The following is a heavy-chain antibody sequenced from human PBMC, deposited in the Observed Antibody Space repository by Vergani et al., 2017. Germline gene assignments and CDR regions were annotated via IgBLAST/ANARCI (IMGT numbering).Heavy chain of an antibody. CDR1: GYTFSNYY. CDR3: ARGDYCILTGYRY. D-gene: IGHD3-9*01. V-gene: IGHV1-46*03. J-gene: IGHJ4*02. CDR2: INPSGGHT. Sequence: QLPVLQSGAEVKKSGASVKVSCKTSGYTFSNYYMPWVRQAPGQGLEWMGIINPSGGHTNYAQKFQGRVTMTRDKSTSTVYMELSSLRSEDTAIYYCARGDYCILTGYRYWGQGTLVTVSA.